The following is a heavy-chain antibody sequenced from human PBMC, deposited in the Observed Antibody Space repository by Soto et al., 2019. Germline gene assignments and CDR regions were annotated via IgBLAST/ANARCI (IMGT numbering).Heavy chain of an antibody. Sequence: PSGTLSLTCAVYGGSFSGYYWSWIRQPPGKGPEWIGEINHSGSTNYNPSLKSRVTISVDTSKNQFSLKLSSVTAADTAVYYCARGRGWNCSGGSCYRTGNFDYRGQGTLVTVSS. V-gene: IGHV4-34*01. CDR3: ARGRGWNCSGGSCYRTGNFDY. J-gene: IGHJ4*02. D-gene: IGHD2-15*01. CDR1: GGSFSGYY. CDR2: INHSGST.